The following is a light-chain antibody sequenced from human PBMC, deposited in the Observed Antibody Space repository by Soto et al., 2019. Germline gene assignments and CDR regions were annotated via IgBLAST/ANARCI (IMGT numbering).Light chain of an antibody. Sequence: EIVLTQSPCTLSFSPGERVTLSCSASQSISNNHLAWYQQKPGQAPRLLIYGASSRATGVPDRFSGSGSGTDFTINISRLEPEDFAVYYCPQYATSPRPFGKGTKVDI. V-gene: IGKV3-20*01. CDR2: GAS. J-gene: IGKJ1*01. CDR1: QSISNNH. CDR3: PQYATSPRP.